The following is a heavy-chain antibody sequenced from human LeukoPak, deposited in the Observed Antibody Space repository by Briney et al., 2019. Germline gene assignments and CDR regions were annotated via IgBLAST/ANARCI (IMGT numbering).Heavy chain of an antibody. J-gene: IGHJ4*02. CDR1: GYTFTGYY. Sequence: ASVKVSCKASGYTFTGYYMHWVRQAPGQGLEWMGWINPNSGGTNYAQKFQGRVTMTRDTSISTAYMELSRLRSDDTAMYYCAGHPDPYSSSLVDWGQGTLVTVSS. D-gene: IGHD6-13*01. CDR2: INPNSGGT. V-gene: IGHV1-2*02. CDR3: AGHPDPYSSSLVD.